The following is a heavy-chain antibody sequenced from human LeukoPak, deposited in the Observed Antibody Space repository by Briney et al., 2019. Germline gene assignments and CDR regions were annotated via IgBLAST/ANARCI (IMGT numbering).Heavy chain of an antibody. D-gene: IGHD6-13*01. CDR3: ARRNATLLSSIWYRDAFDV. Sequence: SETLSLTCTVSGGSTSSYYGSCIRHSPGEGVEWIGYIYYSGGTNYNPSLHSPVTISADTSKSHCSLTLCSVAAAETAAYYCARRNATLLSSIWYRDAFDVCGQGRMVTVSA. CDR1: GGSTSSYY. J-gene: IGHJ3*01. V-gene: IGHV4-59*08. CDR2: IYYSGGT.